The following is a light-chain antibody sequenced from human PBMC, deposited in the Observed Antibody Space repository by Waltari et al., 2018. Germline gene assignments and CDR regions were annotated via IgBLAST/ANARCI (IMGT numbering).Light chain of an antibody. J-gene: IGLJ2*01. CDR2: GKN. CDR3: NSRDSSGNHLV. Sequence: SSELTQDPAVSVALGQTVRITCQGDSLRSYYASWYQQKPGQAPVLVIYGKNNRPSGIPDRFSGPSSGNTASFTITGAQAEDEADYYCNSRDSSGNHLVFGGGTKLTVL. CDR1: SLRSYY. V-gene: IGLV3-19*01.